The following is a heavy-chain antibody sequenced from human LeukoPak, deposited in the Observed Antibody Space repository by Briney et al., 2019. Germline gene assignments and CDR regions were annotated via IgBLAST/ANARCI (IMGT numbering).Heavy chain of an antibody. CDR3: TSDRGIAARPLFDL. D-gene: IGHD6-6*01. CDR2: FKSKTDGGAT. CDR1: GFPFSKAW. J-gene: IGHJ4*02. Sequence: GGSLRLSCAGSGFPFSKAWMSWVCQAPGEGLEWLGRFKSKTDGGATDYAAPVKGRFSLSRDDSKNTLYLQMNSLKIEDTAVYYCTSDRGIAARPLFDLWGQGTLVTVSS. V-gene: IGHV3-15*01.